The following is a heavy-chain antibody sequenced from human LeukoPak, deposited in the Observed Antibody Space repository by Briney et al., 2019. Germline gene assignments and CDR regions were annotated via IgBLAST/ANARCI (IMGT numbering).Heavy chain of an antibody. V-gene: IGHV3-7*01. CDR3: ARAILPTRYSSSWPTIFAYYYYYMDV. D-gene: IGHD6-13*01. Sequence: PGGSLRLSCAASGFTFSRYWMSWVRQAPGKGLEWVANIKEDGSEKHYVDSVKGRFTISRDNAKNSLYLQMNSLRAEDTAVYYCARAILPTRYSSSWPTIFAYYYYYMDVWGKGTTVTVSS. CDR1: GFTFSRYW. CDR2: IKEDGSEK. J-gene: IGHJ6*03.